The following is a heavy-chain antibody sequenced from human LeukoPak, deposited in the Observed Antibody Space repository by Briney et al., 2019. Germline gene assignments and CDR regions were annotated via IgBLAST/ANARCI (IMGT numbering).Heavy chain of an antibody. Sequence: GGSLRLSCAASGFTFSSFSMNWVRQAPGKGLEWVSYISSSGNTIYYSDSVKGRFSISRDNAKNSLSLQMNGLRDDDTAVYYCARGHRVTTWILFFVGGQGSLVTVSS. CDR2: ISSSGNTI. J-gene: IGHJ4*02. D-gene: IGHD4-17*01. CDR1: GFTFSSFS. CDR3: ARGHRVTTWILFFV. V-gene: IGHV3-48*02.